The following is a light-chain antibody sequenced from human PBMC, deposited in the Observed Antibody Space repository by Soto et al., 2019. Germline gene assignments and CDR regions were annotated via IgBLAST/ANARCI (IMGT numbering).Light chain of an antibody. CDR3: QHYGSSPPKVT. J-gene: IGKJ3*01. CDR2: AAS. CDR1: QSVTSSY. V-gene: IGKV3-20*01. Sequence: EIVLTQSPGILSLSPGERATLSCRASQSVTSSYLAWYQQTPGQAPRLLIYAASTRATGIPDRFSGSGSGTDFNLTISRLESEDFAVYYCQHYGSSPPKVTFGPGTKVEIK.